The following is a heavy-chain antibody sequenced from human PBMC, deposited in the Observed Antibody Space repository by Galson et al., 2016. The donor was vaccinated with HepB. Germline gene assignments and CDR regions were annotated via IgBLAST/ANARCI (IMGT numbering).Heavy chain of an antibody. Sequence: SLRLSCAASGFTFNDYWMTWVRQAPGKGLEWVANLSPDGTDKRYAGSVKGRFTISRDKPNTSVFLQMSSLRAEDTALYYCARVDYTDEGINVWGQGTTVTVSS. D-gene: IGHD4-11*01. J-gene: IGHJ6*02. V-gene: IGHV3-7*01. CDR3: ARVDYTDEGINV. CDR1: GFTFNDYW. CDR2: LSPDGTDK.